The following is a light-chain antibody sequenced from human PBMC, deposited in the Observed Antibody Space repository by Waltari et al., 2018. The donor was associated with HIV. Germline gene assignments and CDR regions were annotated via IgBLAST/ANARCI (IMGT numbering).Light chain of an antibody. J-gene: IGLJ1*01. CDR3: ASWDDSLKAYI. CDR1: ISNIGSNT. Sequence: QSVLTQPPSASGTPGQRVSISCSGTISNIGSNTVKWYQQVPGSAPKVVIDGIDQRPSGGPERFSGSKSGTSASLAISGVQSGDEADYYCASWDDSLKAYIFGTGTKVTVL. CDR2: GID. V-gene: IGLV1-44*01.